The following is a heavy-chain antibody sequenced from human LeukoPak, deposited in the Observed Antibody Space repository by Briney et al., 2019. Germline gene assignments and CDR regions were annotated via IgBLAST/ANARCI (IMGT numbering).Heavy chain of an antibody. V-gene: IGHV3-15*01. Sequence: GGSLRLSCAASGFTFGNAWMSWVRQASGKGLEWVGRIKSKPDGGTTDYAAPVKGRFTISRDDSKNTLYLQVNSLKTEDTAVYHCATVAHSSSLDYWGQGTLLTVSS. D-gene: IGHD6-6*01. CDR1: GFTFGNAW. CDR2: IKSKPDGGTT. J-gene: IGHJ4*02. CDR3: ATVAHSSSLDY.